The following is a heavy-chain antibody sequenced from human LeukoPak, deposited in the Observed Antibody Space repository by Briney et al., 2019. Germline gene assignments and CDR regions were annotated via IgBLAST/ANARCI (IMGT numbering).Heavy chain of an antibody. D-gene: IGHD3-9*01. CDR3: ARTKPILTGYSSQPRDNWFDP. J-gene: IGHJ5*02. CDR2: IIPTFGTA. V-gene: IGHV1-69*13. CDR1: GGTFSSYA. Sequence: GASVKVSCKASGGTFSSYAISWVRQAPGQGLEWMGGIIPTFGTANYALKFQGRVTITADESTSTAYMELSSLRSEDTAVYYCARTKPILTGYSSQPRDNWFDPWGQGTLVTVSS.